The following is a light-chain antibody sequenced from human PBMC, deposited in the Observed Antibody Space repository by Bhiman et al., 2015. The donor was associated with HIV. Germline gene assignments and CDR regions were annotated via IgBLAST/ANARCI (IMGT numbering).Light chain of an antibody. CDR2: EVN. J-gene: IGLJ2*01. CDR1: SSDVGRYNL. CDR3: SSHTSSSTLVL. V-gene: IGLV2-14*02. Sequence: QSALTQPASVSGSPGQSIAISCTGTSSDVGRYNLVSWYQQHPGKAPKLLLYEVNKRPSGVSNRFSGSKSGNTASLTISGLQPEDEADYYCSSHTSSSTLVLFGGGTKLTVL.